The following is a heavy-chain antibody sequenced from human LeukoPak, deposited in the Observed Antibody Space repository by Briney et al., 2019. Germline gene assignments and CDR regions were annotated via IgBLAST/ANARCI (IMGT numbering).Heavy chain of an antibody. V-gene: IGHV3-20*04. Sequence: EGSLRLSCAASGFTFDDYGMSWVRQAPGKGLEWVSGINWNGGSTGYADSVKGRFTISRDNAKNSLYLQMNSLRAEDTALYYCASLGYCSGGSCSNFGYWGQGTLVTVSS. D-gene: IGHD2-15*01. CDR2: INWNGGST. J-gene: IGHJ4*02. CDR1: GFTFDDYG. CDR3: ASLGYCSGGSCSNFGY.